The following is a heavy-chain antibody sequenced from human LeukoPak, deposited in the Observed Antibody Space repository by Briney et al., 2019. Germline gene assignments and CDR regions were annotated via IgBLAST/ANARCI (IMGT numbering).Heavy chain of an antibody. V-gene: IGHV1-38-4*01. D-gene: IGHD3-9*01. J-gene: IGHJ6*03. Sequence: GASVKVTCSFSGFTIISYGIHWVQQSPGQGLDWMGWINPGNGSPSYAKKFQGRFTMTRDMSISTAYMELSRLRSDDTAVYYCARGLRYFDWLLYGSYYYMDVWGKGTTVTVSS. CDR3: ARGLRYFDWLLYGSYYYMDV. CDR1: GFTIISYG. CDR2: INPGNGSP.